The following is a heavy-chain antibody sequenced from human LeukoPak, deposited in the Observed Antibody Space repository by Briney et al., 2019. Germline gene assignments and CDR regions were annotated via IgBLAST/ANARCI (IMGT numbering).Heavy chain of an antibody. D-gene: IGHD5-24*01. CDR2: ISGSADIT. J-gene: IGHJ4*02. V-gene: IGHV3-23*01. CDR3: AQDQRSIQFYY. Sequence: PGGSLRLSCAASGFSFSSDGMSWVRQAPGKGLEWVSGISGSADITYYADSVKGRFTISRDNSKNTLYLQMNSLRAEDTAVYYCAQDQRSIQFYYWGQGTLVTVSS. CDR1: GFSFSSDG.